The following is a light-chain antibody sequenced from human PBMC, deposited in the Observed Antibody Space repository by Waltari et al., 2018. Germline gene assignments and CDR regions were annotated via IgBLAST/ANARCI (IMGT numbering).Light chain of an antibody. J-gene: IGLJ3*02. V-gene: IGLV2-14*03. Sequence: QSALTQPASVSGSPGQSITISCPGISSDVGSYNSVSWYQDHPGQGPKVIIYDVSHRPSGVSARFSGSKSGNTASLTISGLQAEDEADYYCSSQSSNNVVLFGGGTKVTVL. CDR2: DVS. CDR3: SSQSSNNVVL. CDR1: SSDVGSYNS.